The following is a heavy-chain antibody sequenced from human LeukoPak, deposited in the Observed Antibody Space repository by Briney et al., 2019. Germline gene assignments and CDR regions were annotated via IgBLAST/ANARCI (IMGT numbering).Heavy chain of an antibody. Sequence: GASVKVSCKSSGYTFTSYYMHWVRQAPGQGLEWMGGIIPIFGTANYAQKFQGRVTITADESTSTAYMELSSLRSEDTAVYYCARQYCSSTSCYSGYYYYYGMGVWGQGTTVTVSS. V-gene: IGHV1-69*13. CDR1: GYTFTSYY. CDR3: ARQYCSSTSCYSGYYYYYGMGV. CDR2: IIPIFGTA. D-gene: IGHD2-2*01. J-gene: IGHJ6*02.